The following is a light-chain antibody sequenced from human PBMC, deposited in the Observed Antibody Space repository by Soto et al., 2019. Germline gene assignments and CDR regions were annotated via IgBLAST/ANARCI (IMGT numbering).Light chain of an antibody. J-gene: IGKJ5*01. Sequence: EIVLSQSPGTLSLSPGERATLSCRASQSVSSSYLAWYQQKPGQAPRLLIYGASSRAIGIPDRFSGSGSGTEFTLTISSLQSEDFAVYYCQPYSKWPPITFGQGTRLEIK. CDR3: QPYSKWPPIT. CDR1: QSVSSSY. V-gene: IGKV3-20*01. CDR2: GAS.